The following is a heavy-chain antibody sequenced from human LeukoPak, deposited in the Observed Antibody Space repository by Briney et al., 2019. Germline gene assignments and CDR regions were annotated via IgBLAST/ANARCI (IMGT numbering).Heavy chain of an antibody. V-gene: IGHV1-8*01. D-gene: IGHD3-3*01. CDR1: GYTFTSYD. CDR2: MNPNSGNT. Sequence: ASVKVSCKASGYTFTSYDINWVRQATGQGLEWMGWMNPNSGNTGYAQKFQGRVTMTRNTSISTAYMELSSLRSEDTAVYYCARASSLSYDFWSGWYYYYGMDVWGQGTTVTVSS. CDR3: ARASSLSYDFWSGWYYYYGMDV. J-gene: IGHJ6*02.